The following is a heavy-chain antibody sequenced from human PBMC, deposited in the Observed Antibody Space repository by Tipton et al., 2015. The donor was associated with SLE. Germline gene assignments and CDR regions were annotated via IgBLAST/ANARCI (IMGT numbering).Heavy chain of an antibody. CDR2: IKQDGSEK. CDR1: GFTFSSYG. CDR3: ARALVGAYDY. J-gene: IGHJ4*02. D-gene: IGHD1-26*01. V-gene: IGHV3-7*01. Sequence: SLRLSCAASGFTFSSYGMHWVRQAPGKGLEWVASIKQDGSEKYYVDSVKGRFTISRDNSKNTLYLQMNSLRAEDTAVYYCARALVGAYDYWGQGTLVTVSS.